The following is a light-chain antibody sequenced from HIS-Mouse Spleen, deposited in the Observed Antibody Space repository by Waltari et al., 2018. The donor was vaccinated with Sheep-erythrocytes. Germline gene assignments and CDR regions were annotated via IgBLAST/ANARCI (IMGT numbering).Light chain of an antibody. CDR1: SSDVGGYNY. CDR2: EVS. V-gene: IGLV2-14*01. CDR3: SSGTSSSTWV. Sequence: QSALTQPASVSGSPGQSITISCTGTSSDVGGYNYVSWYQQHPGKAPKLMIYEVSNRPSGVSTRFVGSNSGTTASLTLSGLQAEDGDDYYCSSGTSSSTWVFGGGTKLTVL. J-gene: IGLJ3*02.